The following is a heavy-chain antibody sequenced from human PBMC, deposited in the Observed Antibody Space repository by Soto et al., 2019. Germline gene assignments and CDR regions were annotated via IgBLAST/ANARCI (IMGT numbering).Heavy chain of an antibody. V-gene: IGHV4-59*01. J-gene: IGHJ6*02. D-gene: IGHD6-13*01. CDR1: GGSISSYY. CDR3: ASYSSSWPYYYYGMDV. Sequence: LETLSLTCTVSGGSISSYYWSWIRQPPGKGLEWIGYIYYSGSTNYNPSLKSRVTISVDTSKNQFSLKLSSVTAADTAVYYCASYSSSWPYYYYGMDVWGQGTTVTVSS. CDR2: IYYSGST.